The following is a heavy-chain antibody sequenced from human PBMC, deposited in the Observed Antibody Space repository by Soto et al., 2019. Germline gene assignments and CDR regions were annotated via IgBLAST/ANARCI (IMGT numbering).Heavy chain of an antibody. V-gene: IGHV4-59*01. CDR2: IYYSGST. J-gene: IGHJ4*02. CDR3: AREVGTVAGYSDF. CDR1: GGSISSYY. D-gene: IGHD6-19*01. Sequence: SETLSLTCTVSGGSISSYYWSWIRQPPGKGLEYIGYIYYSGSTSYNPSLRSRVTISVDTSQNQFSLKVRSVTAADTAVYYCAREVGTVAGYSDFWGQGTLVTVSS.